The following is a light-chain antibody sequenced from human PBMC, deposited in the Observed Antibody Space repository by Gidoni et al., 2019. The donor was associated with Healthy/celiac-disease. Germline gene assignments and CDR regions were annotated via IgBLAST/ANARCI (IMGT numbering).Light chain of an antibody. Sequence: EIVLTQSPATLSLSPGERATLSCRASQSVSSYLAWYQQKPGQAPRLLIYDASNRATGIPARFSGSGSGTEFTLTISSLEHEDFAVYYCQQRSNWHRLTFGGGTKVEIK. CDR3: QQRSNWHRLT. CDR2: DAS. V-gene: IGKV3-11*01. J-gene: IGKJ4*01. CDR1: QSVSSY.